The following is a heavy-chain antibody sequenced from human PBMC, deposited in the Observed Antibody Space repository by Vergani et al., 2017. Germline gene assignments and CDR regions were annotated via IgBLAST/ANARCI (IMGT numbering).Heavy chain of an antibody. CDR2: IYPGDSDT. Sequence: EVQLVQSGAEVKTPGESLKISCKGSGYSFTSYWIGWVRQMPGKGLEWMGIIYPGDSDTRYSPSFQGQVTISADNSISTAYLQWSSLKASDTAMYYCARHNELRFLEWLVEDYFDYWGQGTLVTVSS. D-gene: IGHD3-3*01. CDR3: ARHNELRFLEWLVEDYFDY. J-gene: IGHJ4*02. CDR1: GYSFTSYW. V-gene: IGHV5-51*01.